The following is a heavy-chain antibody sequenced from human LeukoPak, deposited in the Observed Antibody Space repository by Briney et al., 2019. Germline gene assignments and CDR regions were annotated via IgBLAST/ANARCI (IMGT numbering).Heavy chain of an antibody. Sequence: PGGSLRLSCAASGFTFSSYWMSWVRQAPGKGLEWVANIKQDGSEKYYVDSVKGRFTISRDNAKNSLYLQMNSLRAEDTAVYYCARDSRITMVRGPIEDAFDIWGQGTMVTVSS. D-gene: IGHD3-10*01. V-gene: IGHV3-7*01. CDR2: IKQDGSEK. J-gene: IGHJ3*02. CDR1: GFTFSSYW. CDR3: ARDSRITMVRGPIEDAFDI.